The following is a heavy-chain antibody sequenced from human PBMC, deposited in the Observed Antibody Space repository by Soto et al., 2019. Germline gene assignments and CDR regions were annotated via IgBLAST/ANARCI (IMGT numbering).Heavy chain of an antibody. CDR1: GFSLSSSGVG. Sequence: GSGPTLVKPTQTLTLTCTFSGFSLSSSGVGVGWIRQPPGKALEWLAVIYWNDDKGYSPSLKSRLTITKDTSKNQVVLTMTNMDPVDTATYYCGHRLSSSGWYDYWGQGTLVTVSS. V-gene: IGHV2-5*01. D-gene: IGHD6-19*01. CDR3: GHRLSSSGWYDY. CDR2: IYWNDDK. J-gene: IGHJ4*02.